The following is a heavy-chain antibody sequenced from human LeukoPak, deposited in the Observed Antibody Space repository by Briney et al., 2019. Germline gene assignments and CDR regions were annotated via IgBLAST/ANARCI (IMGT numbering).Heavy chain of an antibody. CDR1: GGTFSGYI. J-gene: IGHJ5*02. D-gene: IGHD2-21*01. CDR3: ARDRGGHRGGHYRWFDP. CDR2: IIPIFGTP. V-gene: IGHV1-69*13. Sequence: SVKVSCKASGGTFSGYIINWVRQAPGQGLEWMGGIIPIFGTPNYAQKFQGRVTITADESTSTAYMELGSLEYDDTAVYYWARDRGGHRGGHYRWFDPWGQGTLVTVSS.